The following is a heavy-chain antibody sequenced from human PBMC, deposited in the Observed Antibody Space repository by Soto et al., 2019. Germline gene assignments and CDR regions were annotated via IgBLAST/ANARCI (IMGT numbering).Heavy chain of an antibody. CDR3: ARHYPIGNNWNYFDY. D-gene: IGHD1-1*01. J-gene: IGHJ4*02. Sequence: SETQSLTCTVSAGSISSYYWGWIRQPPGKGLEWIGYIFYTGSTNYDPSLKSRVTISVDTSKNQFSLKLSSVTAADTAVYYCARHYPIGNNWNYFDYWGQGTLVTVSS. CDR2: IFYTGST. V-gene: IGHV4-59*08. CDR1: AGSISSYY.